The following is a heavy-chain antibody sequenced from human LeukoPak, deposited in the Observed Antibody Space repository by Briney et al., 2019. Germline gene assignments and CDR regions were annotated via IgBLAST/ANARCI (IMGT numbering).Heavy chain of an antibody. CDR3: ASVYSGSYFDY. Sequence: PSETLSLTCTVSGGSISSSSYYWGWIRQPPGKGLEWIGSIYYSGSTYYNPSLKSRVTISVDTSKNQFSLKLSSVTAADTAVYYCASVYSGSYFDYWGQGTQVTVSS. CDR2: IYYSGST. J-gene: IGHJ4*02. D-gene: IGHD1-26*01. V-gene: IGHV4-39*01. CDR1: GGSISSSSYY.